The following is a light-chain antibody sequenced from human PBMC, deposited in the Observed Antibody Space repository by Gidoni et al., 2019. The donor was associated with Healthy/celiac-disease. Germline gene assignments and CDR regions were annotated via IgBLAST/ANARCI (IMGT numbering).Light chain of an antibody. CDR3: AAWDDSLNGWV. CDR1: SSNIGSNT. J-gene: IGLJ3*02. V-gene: IGLV1-44*01. Sequence: QSVLTQPPSAPGTPGRKVTIPCSGSSSNIGSNTVNWYQQLPRTPPKLLIYSNNQRPSGVPDRFSGSNSGTSASLAISGLQSEDEADYYCAAWDDSLNGWVFGGGTKLTVL. CDR2: SNN.